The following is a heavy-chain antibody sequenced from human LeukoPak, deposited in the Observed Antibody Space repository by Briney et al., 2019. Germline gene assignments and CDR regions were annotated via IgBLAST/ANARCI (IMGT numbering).Heavy chain of an antibody. CDR3: ARYYYASAFDY. D-gene: IGHD3-10*01. J-gene: IGHJ4*02. V-gene: IGHV3-7*01. CDR2: IRQDGGKK. CDR1: GFTFSSYW. Sequence: GGSLGLSCTASGFTFSSYWMTWVRQTPEKGLEWVANIRQDGGKKDYVASVEGRFTISRDNAKNSLYLQMNSLRAEDTAVYYCARYYYASAFDYWGQGTLVTVSS.